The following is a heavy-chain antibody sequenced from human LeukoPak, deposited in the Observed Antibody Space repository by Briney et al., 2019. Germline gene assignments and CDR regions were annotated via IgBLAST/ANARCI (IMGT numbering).Heavy chain of an antibody. J-gene: IGHJ5*02. D-gene: IGHD5-18*01. V-gene: IGHV4-59*01. CDR2: IYYSGST. CDR1: GGSISSYY. Sequence: SETLSLTCTVSGGSISSYYWSWIRQPPGKGLEWIGYIYYSGSTNYNPSLKGRVTISVDTSKNQFSLKLSSVTAAGTAVYYCARWVDTAMEPYNWFDPWGQGTLVTVSS. CDR3: ARWVDTAMEPYNWFDP.